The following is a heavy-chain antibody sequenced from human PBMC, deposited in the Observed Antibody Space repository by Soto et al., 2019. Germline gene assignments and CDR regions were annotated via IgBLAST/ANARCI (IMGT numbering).Heavy chain of an antibody. D-gene: IGHD1-26*01. J-gene: IGHJ4*02. Sequence: QVTLKESGPVLVKPTETLTLTCTVSGFSLSKARMGVSWIRQPPGKALEWLAHIFWNDERSYNTSLKSRPTTSRDTSKSQVVLTMTNVDPVDTGTYFCARALREGLPIYYFDSWGQGTLVTVSS. CDR3: ARALREGLPIYYFDS. CDR1: GFSLSKARMG. V-gene: IGHV2-26*01. CDR2: IFWNDER.